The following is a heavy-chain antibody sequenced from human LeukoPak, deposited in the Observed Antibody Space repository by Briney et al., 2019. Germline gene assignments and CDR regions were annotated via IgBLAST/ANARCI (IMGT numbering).Heavy chain of an antibody. CDR3: ARDLQTYYDFWSGSMSDAFDI. CDR1: GDSISSYY. Sequence: SETLSLTCTVSGDSISSYYWSWIRQPPGKGLEWIGYIYYSGSTNYNPSLKSRVTMSVDTSKNQFSLKLSSVTAADTAVYYCARDLQTYYDFWSGSMSDAFDIWGQGTMVTVSS. CDR2: IYYSGST. V-gene: IGHV4-59*12. J-gene: IGHJ3*02. D-gene: IGHD3-3*01.